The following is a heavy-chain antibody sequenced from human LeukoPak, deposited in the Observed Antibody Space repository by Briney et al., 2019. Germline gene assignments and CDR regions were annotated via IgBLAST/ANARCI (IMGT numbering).Heavy chain of an antibody. V-gene: IGHV1-24*01. J-gene: IGHJ4*02. CDR1: GNTLRELP. CDR2: FDPENAEI. CDR3: ATRVSDFGSGFDY. D-gene: IGHD3-3*01. Sequence: GASVKVSCKLSGNTLRELPIQWVRQPGGKGLEWMAGFDPENAEIVYAQKFQGRVTMTEDTSTNTAYMELPSLTSDDTALYDCATRVSDFGSGFDYWGQGTQVTVSS.